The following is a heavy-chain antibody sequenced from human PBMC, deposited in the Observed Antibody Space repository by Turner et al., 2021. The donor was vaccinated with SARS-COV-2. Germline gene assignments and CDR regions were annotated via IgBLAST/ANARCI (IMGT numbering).Heavy chain of an antibody. Sequence: QEYMVESGGGAVQTGRALRLSRAASVVTFSSYGMHWVRQAPGKGLEWVAVITYDGSNKDYADSVKGRFTISRDNSKNTLYLQMNSLRAEDTAVYYCAKGGWYYVILTCSYFEYWGQGTLVTVSS. J-gene: IGHJ4*02. D-gene: IGHD3-9*01. CDR2: ITYDGSNK. CDR1: VVTFSSYG. V-gene: IGHV3-30*18. CDR3: AKGGWYYVILTCSYFEY.